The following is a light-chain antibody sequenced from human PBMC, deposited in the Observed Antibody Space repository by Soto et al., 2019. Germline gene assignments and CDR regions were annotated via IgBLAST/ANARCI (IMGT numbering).Light chain of an antibody. V-gene: IGKV3-11*01. J-gene: IGKJ4*01. Sequence: EIVLTQSPATLSSSPGDRATLSCRASQSVSSYLAWYQQKPGQAPRLLIYDASNRATGIPARFSGSGSGTDFTLTITSLESEDFAVYYCQQRSNWPSTFGGGTKVEIK. CDR3: QQRSNWPST. CDR1: QSVSSY. CDR2: DAS.